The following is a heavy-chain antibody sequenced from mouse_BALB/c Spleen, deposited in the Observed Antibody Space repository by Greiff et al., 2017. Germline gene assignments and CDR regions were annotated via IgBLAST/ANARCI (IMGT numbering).Heavy chain of an antibody. CDR2: IYPGDGDT. Sequence: QVQLQQSGPELVKPGASVKISCKASGYAFSSSWMNWVKQRPGQGLEWIGRIYPGDGDTNYNGKFKGKATLTADKSSSTAYMQLSSLTSVDSAVYCCARRVITTVVERGYYYAMDYWGQGTSVTVSS. J-gene: IGHJ4*01. V-gene: IGHV1-82*01. CDR3: ARRVITTVVERGYYYAMDY. CDR1: GYAFSSSW. D-gene: IGHD1-1*01.